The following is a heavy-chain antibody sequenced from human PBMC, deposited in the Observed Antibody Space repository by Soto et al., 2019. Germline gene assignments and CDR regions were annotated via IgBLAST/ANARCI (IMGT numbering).Heavy chain of an antibody. J-gene: IGHJ3*02. Sequence: SGPTLVNPTQTLTLTCTFSGFSLSTSGVGVGWIRQPPGKALEWLALIFWNDDKRYSPPLKSRLTITKDTSKNQVVLTMTNMDPVDTATYSCAHRALGTVSDAFDIWGQGTMVTVSS. CDR1: GFSLSTSGVG. D-gene: IGHD2-21*02. CDR3: AHRALGTVSDAFDI. CDR2: IFWNDDK. V-gene: IGHV2-5*01.